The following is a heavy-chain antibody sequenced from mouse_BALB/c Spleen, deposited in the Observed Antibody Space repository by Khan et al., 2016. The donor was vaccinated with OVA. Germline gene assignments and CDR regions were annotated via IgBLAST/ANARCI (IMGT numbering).Heavy chain of an antibody. CDR2: IWSDGST. V-gene: IGHV2-6-1*01. D-gene: IGHD2-10*01. CDR1: GFSLTNYG. Sequence: QVQLKQSGPGLVAPSQSLSITCTISGFSLTNYGVHWVRQPPGKGLEWLVVIWSDGSTTYNSDLKYRLTTTTDNSKSQAFLEMNSHQTDDTTMYVCSRQPYCQYNIMDYGGQGTTVTVSS. J-gene: IGHJ4*01. CDR3: SRQPYCQYNIMDY.